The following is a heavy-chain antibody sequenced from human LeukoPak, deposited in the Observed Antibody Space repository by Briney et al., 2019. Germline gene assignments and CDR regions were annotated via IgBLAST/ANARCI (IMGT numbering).Heavy chain of an antibody. D-gene: IGHD6-19*01. J-gene: IGHJ4*02. Sequence: GGSRRLSCAASGFTFSSYAMSWVRQAPGKGLEWVSGISWNSGSIGYADSVKGRFTISGDNAKNSLYLQMNSLRAEDTALYYCAKGDSSGWTYFDYWGQGTLVTVSS. CDR3: AKGDSSGWTYFDY. CDR1: GFTFSSYA. V-gene: IGHV3-9*01. CDR2: ISWNSGSI.